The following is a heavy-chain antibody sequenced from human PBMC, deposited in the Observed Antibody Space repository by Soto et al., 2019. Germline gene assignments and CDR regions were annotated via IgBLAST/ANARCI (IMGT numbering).Heavy chain of an antibody. CDR3: ARTSVDAFDI. V-gene: IGHV4-59*08. CDR2: IYYSGST. CDR1: GGSISSYY. J-gene: IGHJ3*02. Sequence: KPSETLSLTCTVSGGSISSYYWSWIRQPPGKGLEWIGYIYYSGSTNYNPSLKSRVTISVDTSKNQFSLKLSSVTAADTAVYYCARTSVDAFDIWGQGTIVTVSS.